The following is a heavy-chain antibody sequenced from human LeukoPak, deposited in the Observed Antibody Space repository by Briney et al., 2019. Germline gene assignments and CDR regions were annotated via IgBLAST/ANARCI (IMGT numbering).Heavy chain of an antibody. CDR2: ISSSASII. CDR1: GFTFSSYE. Sequence: GGSLRLSCAASGFTFSSYEMNWVRQAPGKGLEWVSYISSSASIIYYADSVKGRFTISRDNAKNSLYLQMNSLRAEDTAVYYCARLAVAGKFDYWGQGTLVTVSS. D-gene: IGHD6-19*01. CDR3: ARLAVAGKFDY. V-gene: IGHV3-48*03. J-gene: IGHJ4*02.